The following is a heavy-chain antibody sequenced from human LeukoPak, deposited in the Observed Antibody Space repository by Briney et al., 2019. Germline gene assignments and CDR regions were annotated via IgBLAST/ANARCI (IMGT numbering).Heavy chain of an antibody. CDR2: IYYSGST. D-gene: IGHD1-26*01. CDR3: ARDQRRGPFYY. J-gene: IGHJ4*02. Sequence: SETLSLTCTVSGGSVSSGSYYWSWIRQPPGKGLEWIGYIYYSGSTNYNPSLKGRVTVSVDTSKNQFSLKLSSVTAADTAVYYCARDQRRGPFYYWGQGTLVTVSS. V-gene: IGHV4-61*01. CDR1: GGSVSSGSYY.